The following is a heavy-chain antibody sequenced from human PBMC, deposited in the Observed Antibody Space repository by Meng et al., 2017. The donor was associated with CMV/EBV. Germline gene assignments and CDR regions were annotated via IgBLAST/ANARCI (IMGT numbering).Heavy chain of an antibody. CDR1: GGTFSSYT. CDR2: IIPILGIG. Sequence: SVTVSCKASGGTFSSYTLSWLRQAPGQGLEWMGRIIPILGIGNYAQKFQGRVTITADKSTSTAYMELSSLRSEDTAVYYCASGGDITFGVVIMSHYYHHGMDVWGQGTTVTVSS. CDR3: ASGGDITFGVVIMSHYYHHGMDV. D-gene: IGHD3-3*01. J-gene: IGHJ6*02. V-gene: IGHV1-69*02.